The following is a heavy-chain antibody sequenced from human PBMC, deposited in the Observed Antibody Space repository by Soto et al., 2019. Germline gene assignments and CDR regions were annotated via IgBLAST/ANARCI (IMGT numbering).Heavy chain of an antibody. D-gene: IGHD3-22*01. V-gene: IGHV4-59*01. CDR2: IYYSGST. J-gene: IGHJ4*02. CDR3: ARYGHYYENFDY. CDR1: GCSISSCY. Sequence: SETLSLACPVSGCSISSCYWSWIRQPPGKGLEWIGYIYYSGSTNYNPSLKSRVTISVDTSKNQFSLKLSSVTAADTAVYYCARYGHYYENFDYWGQGTLVTVSS.